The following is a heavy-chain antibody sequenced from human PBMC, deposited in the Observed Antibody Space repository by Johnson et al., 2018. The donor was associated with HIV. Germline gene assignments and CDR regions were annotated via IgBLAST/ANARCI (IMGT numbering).Heavy chain of an antibody. CDR2: ISYDGSNK. J-gene: IGHJ3*02. V-gene: IGHV3-30*18. Sequence: QVQLVESGGGVVQPGRSLRLSCAVSGFTFSSYGMHWVRRAPGKGLEWVAVISYDGSNKYYADSVKGRFTISRDNSKNTLYLQMNSLRAEDTAVYFCAKVHIAARWSDAFDIWGQGTMVTVS. CDR1: GFTFSSYG. CDR3: AKVHIAARWSDAFDI. D-gene: IGHD6-6*01.